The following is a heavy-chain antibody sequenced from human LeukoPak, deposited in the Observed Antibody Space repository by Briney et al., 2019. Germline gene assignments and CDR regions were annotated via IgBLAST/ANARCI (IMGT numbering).Heavy chain of an antibody. CDR3: ARDRSMDAFDI. CDR2: IYYTGST. J-gene: IGHJ3*02. V-gene: IGHV4-39*07. CDR1: GGSISSSSYY. D-gene: IGHD3-16*02. Sequence: SETLSLTCTVSGGSISSSSYYWGWIRQPPGKGLEWIGSIYYTGSTYYNPSLKSRVTISVDTSKNQFSLKLSSVTAADTAVYYCARDRSMDAFDIWGQGTMVTVSS.